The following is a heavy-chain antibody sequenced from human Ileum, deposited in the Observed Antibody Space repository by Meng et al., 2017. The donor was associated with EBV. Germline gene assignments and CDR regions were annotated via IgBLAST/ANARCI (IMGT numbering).Heavy chain of an antibody. D-gene: IGHD6-19*01. J-gene: IGHJ5*02. CDR1: GFSLRTSGVG. CDR2: IYWDDDR. Sequence: QITLKESGPTLVKPTQTLTLTCTFSGFSLRTSGVGVSWIRQSPGKALEWLALIYWDDDRRYNPPLKNRLTITKDTPRNQVVLTLTNMDPMDTATYFCVYSHSNSGWYPDLWGQGALVTVSS. CDR3: VYSHSNSGWYPDL. V-gene: IGHV2-5*02.